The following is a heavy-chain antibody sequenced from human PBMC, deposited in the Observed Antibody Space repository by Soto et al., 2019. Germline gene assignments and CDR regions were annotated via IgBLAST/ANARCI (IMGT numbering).Heavy chain of an antibody. CDR1: GFNFDVYA. V-gene: IGHV3-49*01. CDR3: ARRVSLVNGMDV. D-gene: IGHD3-22*01. J-gene: IGHJ6*02. Sequence: GGSLRLSCLGSGFNFDVYAVSWFRQAPGKGLEWVGLIRNKAYRGTTEYSPSFQGQVTISADKSISTAYLQWSSLKASDTAIYYCARRVSLVNGMDVWGQGTTVTVSS. CDR2: IRNKAYRGTT.